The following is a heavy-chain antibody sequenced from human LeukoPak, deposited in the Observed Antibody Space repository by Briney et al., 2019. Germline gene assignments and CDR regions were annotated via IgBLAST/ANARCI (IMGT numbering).Heavy chain of an antibody. CDR1: RFTFSDYY. Sequence: GGSLRLSCAASRFTFSDYYMSWIRQAPGKGLEWVSYISSSSSYTNYADSVKGRFTISRDNAKNSLYLQMNSLRAEDTAVYYCARAGGITIFGGVWSDGMDVWSQGTTVTVSS. V-gene: IGHV3-11*06. CDR2: ISSSSSYT. CDR3: ARAGGITIFGGVWSDGMDV. D-gene: IGHD3-3*01. J-gene: IGHJ6*02.